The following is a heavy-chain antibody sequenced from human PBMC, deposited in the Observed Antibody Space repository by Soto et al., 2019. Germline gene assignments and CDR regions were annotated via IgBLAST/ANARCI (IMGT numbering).Heavy chain of an antibody. CDR1: GYSFTSYW. J-gene: IGHJ4*02. CDR2: IYPGDSDT. Sequence: GGSLRLSCKGSGYSFTSYWIGWVRQMPGKGLEWMGIIYPGDSDTRYSPSFQGQVTISADKSISTAYLQWSSLKASDTAMYYCARSPVKSSFGVVFPFDYWGQGTLVTVSS. CDR3: ARSPVKSSFGVVFPFDY. V-gene: IGHV5-51*01. D-gene: IGHD3-3*01.